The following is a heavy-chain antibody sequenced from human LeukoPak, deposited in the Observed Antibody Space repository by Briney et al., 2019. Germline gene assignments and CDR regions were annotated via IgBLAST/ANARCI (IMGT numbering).Heavy chain of an antibody. CDR3: ARYVCSYYGLDV. CDR1: GGSISSDAYY. J-gene: IGHJ6*02. D-gene: IGHD3-10*02. V-gene: IGHV4-31*03. CDR2: IYYSGGT. Sequence: PSETLSLTCTVSGGSISSDAYYWIWIRQLPGRGLEWIGYIYYSGGTYYNPSLKSRVTISVDTSNNQFSLKLNSVTAADTAVYYCARYVCSYYGLDVWGQGTTVTVSS.